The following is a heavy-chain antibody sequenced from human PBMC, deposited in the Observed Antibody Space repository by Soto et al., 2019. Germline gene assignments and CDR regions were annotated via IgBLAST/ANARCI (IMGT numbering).Heavy chain of an antibody. CDR3: ARADIVVVPAAIPFWFDP. Sequence: PSETLSLTCTVSGGSISSYYWSWIRQPPWKGLEWIGYIYYSGSTNYNPSLKSRVTISVDTSKNQFSLKLSSVTAADTAVYYCARADIVVVPAAIPFWFDPWGQGTLVTVS. J-gene: IGHJ5*02. CDR2: IYYSGST. D-gene: IGHD2-2*02. V-gene: IGHV4-59*01. CDR1: GGSISSYY.